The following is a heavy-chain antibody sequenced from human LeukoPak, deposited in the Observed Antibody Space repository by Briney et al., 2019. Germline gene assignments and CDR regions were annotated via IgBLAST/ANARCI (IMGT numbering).Heavy chain of an antibody. CDR1: GGSFSGYY. Sequence: PSETLSLTCAVYGGSFSGYYWSRIRQPPGKGLEWIGKINHSGSTNYNPSLKSRVTISVDTSKNQFSLKVSSVTAADTAVYYCARDKIGGINFDYWGQGTLITVSA. V-gene: IGHV4-34*01. J-gene: IGHJ4*02. CDR2: INHSGST. D-gene: IGHD2/OR15-2a*01. CDR3: ARDKIGGINFDY.